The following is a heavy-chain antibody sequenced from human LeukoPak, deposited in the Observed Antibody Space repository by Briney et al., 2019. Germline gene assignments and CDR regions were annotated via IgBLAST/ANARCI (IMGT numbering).Heavy chain of an antibody. CDR2: IYPGDSDT. CDR1: GYSFTSYW. V-gene: IGHV5-51*01. D-gene: IGHD1-7*01. Sequence: GASLKISCKGSGYSFTSYWIGWVRQMPGKGLEGMGIIYPGDSDTRYSPSFQGQVTISADKSVSTAYLQWSSLKASDTAMYYCARYRRGTYYYYYMDVWGKGTTVTVSS. CDR3: ARYRRGTYYYYYMDV. J-gene: IGHJ6*03.